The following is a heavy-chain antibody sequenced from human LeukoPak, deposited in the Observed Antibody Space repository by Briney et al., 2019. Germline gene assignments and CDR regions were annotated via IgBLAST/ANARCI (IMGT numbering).Heavy chain of an antibody. CDR1: GFTFSRNW. CDR2: IKQDGSEK. D-gene: IGHD2-15*01. CDR3: ARDELAYCSGGSCYSNDY. Sequence: PGGSLRLSCAASGFTFSRNWMSWVRQAPGKGLEWVANIKQDGSEKYYVDSVKGRFIISRDNAKNSLYLQMNSLRAEDTAVYYCARDELAYCSGGSCYSNDYWGQGTLVTVSS. J-gene: IGHJ4*02. V-gene: IGHV3-7*04.